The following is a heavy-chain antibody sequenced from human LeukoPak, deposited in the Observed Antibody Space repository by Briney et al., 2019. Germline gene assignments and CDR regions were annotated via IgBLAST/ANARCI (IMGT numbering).Heavy chain of an antibody. Sequence: GGSLRLSCAASGFSFSVYWMHWVRQAPGKGPVWVSRIKTDGSITDYADSVKGRFTISRDNAKNTLYLQMNSLRAEDTAVYYCVRGFMYNTACAGRWGQGTLVTVSS. CDR3: VRGFMYNTACAGR. V-gene: IGHV3-74*01. CDR2: IKTDGSIT. CDR1: GFSFSVYW. D-gene: IGHD1-1*01. J-gene: IGHJ4*02.